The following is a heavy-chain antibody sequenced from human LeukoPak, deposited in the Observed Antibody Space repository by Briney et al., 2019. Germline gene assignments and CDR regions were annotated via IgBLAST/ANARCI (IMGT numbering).Heavy chain of an antibody. CDR1: GGSISSGSYY. Sequence: TSQTLSLTCTVSGGSISSGSYYWSWIRQPAGKGLEWIGRIYTSGSTNYNPSLKSRVTISVDTSKNQFSLKLSSVTAADTAVYYCARDRYDFWSGSYYYGMDVWGQGTTVTVSS. D-gene: IGHD3-3*01. CDR2: IYTSGST. V-gene: IGHV4-61*02. J-gene: IGHJ6*02. CDR3: ARDRYDFWSGSYYYGMDV.